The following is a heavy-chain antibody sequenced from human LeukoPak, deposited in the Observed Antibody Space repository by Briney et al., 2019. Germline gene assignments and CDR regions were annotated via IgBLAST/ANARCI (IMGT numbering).Heavy chain of an antibody. D-gene: IGHD3-22*01. CDR2: ISYDGSNK. V-gene: IGHV3-30*03. CDR1: GFTFSSYS. J-gene: IGHJ4*02. CDR3: ARDRKYYDSSGYLDY. Sequence: GGSLRLSCAASGFTFSSYSMNWVRQAPGKGLEWVAVISYDGSNKYYADSVKGRFTISRDNSKNTLYLQMNSLRAEDTAVYYCARDRKYYDSSGYLDYWGQGTLVTVSS.